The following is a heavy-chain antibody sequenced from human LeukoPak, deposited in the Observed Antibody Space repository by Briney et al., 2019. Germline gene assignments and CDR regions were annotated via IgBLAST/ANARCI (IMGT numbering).Heavy chain of an antibody. J-gene: IGHJ4*02. CDR1: GFIFGSYW. D-gene: IGHD2-21*02. Sequence: GGSLRLSCAASGFIFGSYWMSWVRRAPGKGLEWVANIKPDGSEKYYVDSVKGRFTISRDNAKNSLYLQMNSLRAEDTAVYYCARDSVVTAPPLDYWGQGTLVTVSS. CDR3: ARDSVVTAPPLDY. CDR2: IKPDGSEK. V-gene: IGHV3-7*01.